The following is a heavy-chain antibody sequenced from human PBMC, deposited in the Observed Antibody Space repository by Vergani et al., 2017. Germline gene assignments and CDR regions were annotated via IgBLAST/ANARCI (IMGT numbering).Heavy chain of an antibody. Sequence: EVELVQSGPEMRKPGESLKISCKGSEYSFGNYWIGWVRQMPGKGLEWMGSIYPADSDTRYSPSFQGQVTISADKSISTSFLQWDSLKASDTALYYCARQTTYTDSGGQGTLVTVSS. CDR3: ARQTTYTDS. V-gene: IGHV5-51*01. CDR2: IYPADSDT. CDR1: EYSFGNYW. J-gene: IGHJ4*02. D-gene: IGHD1-1*01.